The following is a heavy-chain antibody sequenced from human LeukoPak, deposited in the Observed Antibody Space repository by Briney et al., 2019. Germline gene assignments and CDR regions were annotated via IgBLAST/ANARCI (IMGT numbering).Heavy chain of an antibody. CDR2: IYYGGST. CDR3: ARLNGDCSGGSCYYYYGMDV. D-gene: IGHD2-15*01. J-gene: IGHJ6*02. CDR1: GGSISSSSYY. Sequence: PSETLSLTCTVSGGSISSSSYYCGWIRQPPGKGLEWLGRIYYGGSTYYNPSLTSRVTISVATSKNQFSLKLSTVTSADTAVYYCARLNGDCSGGSCYYYYGMDVWGQGTTVTVSS. V-gene: IGHV4-39*01.